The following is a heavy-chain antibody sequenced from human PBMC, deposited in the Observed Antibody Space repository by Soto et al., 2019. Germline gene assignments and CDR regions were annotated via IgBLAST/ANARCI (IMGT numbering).Heavy chain of an antibody. CDR3: ARVASGWYLDY. V-gene: IGHV6-1*01. Sequence: QVQLQQSGPGLVKPSQTLSLTCAISGDSVSSNNVAWYWIRQSPSRGLEWLGRTYYRSKWYDDYGEPVKGRITINPDTSKNQLSLQLNSVTPEDTAMYYCARVASGWYLDYWGQGTLVTVSS. J-gene: IGHJ4*02. D-gene: IGHD6-19*01. CDR2: TYYRSKWYD. CDR1: GDSVSSNNVA.